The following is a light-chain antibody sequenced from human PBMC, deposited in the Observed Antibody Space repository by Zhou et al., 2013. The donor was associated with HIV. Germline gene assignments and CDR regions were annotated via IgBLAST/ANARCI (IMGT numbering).Light chain of an antibody. V-gene: IGLV2-8*01. J-gene: IGLJ1*01. CDR3: SSYAGSNNFV. CDR2: EVT. Sequence: QSALTQPPSASGSPGQSVTISCTGTSSDIGDDDYVSWYQQQPGKAPQLVIYEVTKRPSGVPDRFSGSKSANTASLTVSGLQVEDEADYYCSSYAGSNNFVFGTGTKVTVL. CDR1: SSDIGDDDY.